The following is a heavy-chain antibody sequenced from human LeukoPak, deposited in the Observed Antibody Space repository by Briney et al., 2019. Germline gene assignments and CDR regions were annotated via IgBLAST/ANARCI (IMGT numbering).Heavy chain of an antibody. V-gene: IGHV1-2*02. D-gene: IGHD3-10*01. J-gene: IGHJ4*02. Sequence: ASVKVSCKASGYTFTDYYMHWVRQAPGQGLEWMGWINPNSGGTRYAQKFQGRVTMTRDTSISTAYTEVSSLRSDDTAVYYCARDIGELRLDYWGQGTLVTVSS. CDR1: GYTFTDYY. CDR3: ARDIGELRLDY. CDR2: INPNSGGT.